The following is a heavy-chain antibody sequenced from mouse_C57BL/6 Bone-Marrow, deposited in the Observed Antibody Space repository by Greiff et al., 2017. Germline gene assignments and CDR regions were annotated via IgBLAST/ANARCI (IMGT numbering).Heavy chain of an antibody. V-gene: IGHV5-6*01. Sequence: EVQLVESGGDLVKPGGSLKLSCAASGFTFSSYGMSWVRQTPDKRLVWVATFSSGGSYTYYPDCLKGRFTISRDNAKNTLYLQMSSLMSEDTAMYYCASPGFVWFAYWGQGTLVTVSA. CDR3: ASPGFVWFAY. J-gene: IGHJ3*01. CDR1: GFTFSSYG. CDR2: FSSGGSYT.